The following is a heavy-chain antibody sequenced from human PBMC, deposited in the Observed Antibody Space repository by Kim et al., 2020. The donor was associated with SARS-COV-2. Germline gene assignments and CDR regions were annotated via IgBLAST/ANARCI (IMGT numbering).Heavy chain of an antibody. Sequence: GGSLRLSCAASGFTFSSYAMHWVRQAPGKGLEWVAVISYDGSNKYYADSVKGRFTISRDNSKNTLYLQMNSLRAEDTAVYYCARDYRGSGYDYFFDYWGQGTLVTVSS. CDR1: GFTFSSYA. V-gene: IGHV3-30*04. D-gene: IGHD5-12*01. J-gene: IGHJ4*02. CDR2: ISYDGSNK. CDR3: ARDYRGSGYDYFFDY.